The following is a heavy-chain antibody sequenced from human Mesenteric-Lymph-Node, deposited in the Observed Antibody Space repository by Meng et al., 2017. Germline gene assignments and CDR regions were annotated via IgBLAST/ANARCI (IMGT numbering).Heavy chain of an antibody. D-gene: IGHD5-12*01. CDR2: IYYSGST. CDR1: GGSISIYY. J-gene: IGHJ4*02. Sequence: SETLSLTCTVSGGSISIYYWSWIRQPPGKGLEWIGYIYYSGSTNYNPSLKSRVTISVDKSKNQFSLKLSSVTAADTAVYYCARSLPGGYDSLLDYWGQGTLVTVSS. V-gene: IGHV4-59*01. CDR3: ARSLPGGYDSLLDY.